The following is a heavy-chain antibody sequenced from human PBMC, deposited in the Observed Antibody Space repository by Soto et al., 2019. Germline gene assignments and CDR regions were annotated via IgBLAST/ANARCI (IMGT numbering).Heavy chain of an antibody. CDR3: ASGYYDLWSGYPYYYYGMDV. Sequence: SETLSLTCAVYGGSFSGYYWSWIRQPPGKGLEWIGEINHSGSTNYNPSLKSRVTISVDTSKNQFSLKLSSVTAADTAVYYCASGYYDLWSGYPYYYYGMDVWGQGTTVTVYS. J-gene: IGHJ6*02. CDR2: INHSGST. D-gene: IGHD3-3*01. V-gene: IGHV4-34*01. CDR1: GGSFSGYY.